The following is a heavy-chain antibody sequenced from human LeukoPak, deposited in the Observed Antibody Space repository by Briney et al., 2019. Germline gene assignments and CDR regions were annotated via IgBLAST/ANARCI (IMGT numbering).Heavy chain of an antibody. Sequence: GSSAKVSCKASGGTLSRYAISWVRQAPGQGREWMGRIIPIFGTAKYAQKAQGRVTNTTDESTSTAYMELSSLRSEDTAVYYCARVEDYNRMTEYYWGEGTVVSVSS. CDR3: ARVEDYNRMTEYY. CDR1: GGTLSRYA. V-gene: IGHV1-69*05. CDR2: IIPIFGTA. D-gene: IGHD1-1*01. J-gene: IGHJ4*02.